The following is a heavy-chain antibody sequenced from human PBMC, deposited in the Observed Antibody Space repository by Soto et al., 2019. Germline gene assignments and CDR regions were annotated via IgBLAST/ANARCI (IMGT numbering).Heavy chain of an antibody. CDR2: INAGNGNT. Sequence: ASVKVSCKASGYTFTSYGIHWVRQAPGQRLEWTGWINAGNGNTKYSEKFQGRVTITRDTSASTAYMELSSLRSEDTAVYYCAKSPRTGTTELGWFDPWGQGNQVTVSS. J-gene: IGHJ5*02. CDR3: AKSPRTGTTELGWFDP. D-gene: IGHD1-7*01. CDR1: GYTFTSYG. V-gene: IGHV1-3*01.